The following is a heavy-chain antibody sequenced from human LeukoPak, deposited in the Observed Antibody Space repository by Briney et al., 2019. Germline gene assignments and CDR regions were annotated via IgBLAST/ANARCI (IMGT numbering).Heavy chain of an antibody. D-gene: IGHD1-7*01. CDR1: GGSVNDGGFS. CDR2: THHSGTT. Sequence: PSETLSLTCTVSGGSVNDGGFSWSWIRQPLGKGLEWIGYTHHSGTTYYNPSLRGRVTMSVDTSKNHFSLKLTSATAAVTAVYFCARNNSNYAAFDIWGQGTMVTVSS. V-gene: IGHV4-30-2*01. CDR3: ARNNSNYAAFDI. J-gene: IGHJ3*02.